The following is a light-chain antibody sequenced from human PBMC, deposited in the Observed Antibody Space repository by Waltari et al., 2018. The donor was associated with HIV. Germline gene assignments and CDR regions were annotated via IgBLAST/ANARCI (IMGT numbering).Light chain of an antibody. CDR3: AAWDDSLNGWV. Sequence: QPVLTQHPYAPGAPGQRGTNACSGGSHHIGSNTVNRYQQLPGTAPKLLIYSNNQRPSGVPDRFSGSKSGTSASLAISGLQSDVEAAFYCAAWDDSLNGWVFGGGTKLTVL. CDR2: SNN. V-gene: IGLV1-44*01. J-gene: IGLJ3*02. CDR1: SHHIGSNT.